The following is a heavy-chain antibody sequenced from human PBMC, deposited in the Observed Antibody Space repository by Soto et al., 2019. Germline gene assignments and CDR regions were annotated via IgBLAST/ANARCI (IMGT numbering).Heavy chain of an antibody. V-gene: IGHV3-48*01. CDR1: GFTFSSYS. D-gene: IGHD2-2*01. J-gene: IGHJ4*02. CDR2: ISSSSSTI. Sequence: PGGSLRLSCAASGFTFSSYSMNWVRQAPGKGLEWVSYISSSSSTIYYADSVKGRFTISRDNAKNSLYLQMNSLRAEDTAVYYCAMGSAAIHPPNFDYWGQGTLVTVSS. CDR3: AMGSAAIHPPNFDY.